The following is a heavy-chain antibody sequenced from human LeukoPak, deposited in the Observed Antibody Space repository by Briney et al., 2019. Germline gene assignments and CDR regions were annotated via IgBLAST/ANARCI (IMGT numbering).Heavy chain of an antibody. Sequence: SETLSLTCSVSGGSVTSGSYYWSWIRQPAGKGLEWIGRISTSGSTNYNPSLKSRVTMSLDTSKNQFSLKLNSLTAADTDVYYCARGAALAIDYWGQGALVTVSS. V-gene: IGHV4-61*02. CDR3: ARGAALAIDY. CDR1: GGSVTSGSYY. J-gene: IGHJ4*02. D-gene: IGHD2-15*01. CDR2: ISTSGST.